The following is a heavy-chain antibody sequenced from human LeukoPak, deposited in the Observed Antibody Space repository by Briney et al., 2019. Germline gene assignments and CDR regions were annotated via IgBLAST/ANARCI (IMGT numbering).Heavy chain of an antibody. CDR1: GYIFTRYY. Sequence: ASVKVSCKASGYIFTRYYMHWVRQAPGQGLEWMGTINPSGGSTRYAQKIQGRVTMTWDTSTSTVSMELSSLRSDDTAVYYCARGTYCGGDCYNLPEFRVGPYGMDVWGQGTTVTVSS. J-gene: IGHJ6*02. V-gene: IGHV1-46*01. D-gene: IGHD2-21*02. CDR3: ARGTYCGGDCYNLPEFRVGPYGMDV. CDR2: INPSGGST.